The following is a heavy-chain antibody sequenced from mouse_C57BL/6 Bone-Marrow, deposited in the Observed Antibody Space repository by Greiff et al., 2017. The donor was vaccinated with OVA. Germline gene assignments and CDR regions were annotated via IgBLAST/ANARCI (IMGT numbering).Heavy chain of an antibody. CDR3: ARGDSSGYVRGYAMDY. V-gene: IGHV1-81*01. D-gene: IGHD3-2*02. CDR1: GYTFTSYG. Sequence: QVQLQQSGAELARPGASVKLSCKASGYTFTSYGISWVKQRTGQGLEWIGEIYPRSGNTYYNEKFKGKATLTADKSSSTAYMELRSLTSEDSAVYFCARGDSSGYVRGYAMDYWGQGTSVTVSS. J-gene: IGHJ4*01. CDR2: IYPRSGNT.